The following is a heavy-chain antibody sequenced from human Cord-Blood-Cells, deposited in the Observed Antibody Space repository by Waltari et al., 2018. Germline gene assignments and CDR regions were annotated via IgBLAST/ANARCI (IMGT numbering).Heavy chain of an antibody. CDR1: GGSFSGYY. V-gene: IGHV4-34*01. D-gene: IGHD4-17*01. CDR3: ARGLRRLYYYYYMDV. Sequence: QVQLQQWGAGLLKPSETLSLTCAVYGGSFSGYYLSWIRQPPGKGLEWIGEINHSGSTNYNPSLKSRVTISVDTSKNQFSLKLSSVTAADTAVYYCARGLRRLYYYYYMDVWGKGTTVTVSS. CDR2: INHSGST. J-gene: IGHJ6*03.